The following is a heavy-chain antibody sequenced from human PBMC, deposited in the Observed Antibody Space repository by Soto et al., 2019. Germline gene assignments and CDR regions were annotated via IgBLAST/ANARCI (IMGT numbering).Heavy chain of an antibody. CDR1: GFTVSSNY. J-gene: IGHJ4*02. CDR2: IYSGGST. V-gene: IGHV3-53*01. D-gene: IGHD1-7*01. Sequence: SGGSLRLSCAASGFTVSSNYMSWVRQAPGKGLEWVSVIYSGGSTYYADSVEGRFTISRDNSKNTLYLQMNSLRAEDTAVYYCARYRNLRYYFDYWGQGTLVTVSS. CDR3: ARYRNLRYYFDY.